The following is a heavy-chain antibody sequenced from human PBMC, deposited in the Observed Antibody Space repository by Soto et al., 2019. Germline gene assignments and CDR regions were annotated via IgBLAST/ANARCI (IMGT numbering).Heavy chain of an antibody. D-gene: IGHD2-21*02. V-gene: IGHV5-51*01. CDR1: GYSFTSYW. Sequence: PVESLKISCKGSGYSFTSYWIGWVRQMPGKGLGWMGIIYPGDSDTRYSPSFQGQVTISADKSISTAYLQWSSLKASDTAMYYCARRVYCGGDCLYYYYGMDVWGQGTTVTVS. CDR2: IYPGDSDT. CDR3: ARRVYCGGDCLYYYYGMDV. J-gene: IGHJ6*02.